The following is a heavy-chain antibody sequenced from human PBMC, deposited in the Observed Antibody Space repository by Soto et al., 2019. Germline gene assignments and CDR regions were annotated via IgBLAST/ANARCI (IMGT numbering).Heavy chain of an antibody. D-gene: IGHD1-26*01. Sequence: GGSLILSCAASGFTFSSYAMSWVRQAPGKGLEWVSAISGSGGSTYYAGSVKGRFTISRDNSKNTLYLQMNSLRAEDTAVYYCAKDVVVGATARLGDYYYHDGMEVSGQATTVMVS. CDR1: GFTFSSYA. V-gene: IGHV3-23*01. CDR2: ISGSGGST. J-gene: IGHJ6*02. CDR3: AKDVVVGATARLGDYYYHDGMEV.